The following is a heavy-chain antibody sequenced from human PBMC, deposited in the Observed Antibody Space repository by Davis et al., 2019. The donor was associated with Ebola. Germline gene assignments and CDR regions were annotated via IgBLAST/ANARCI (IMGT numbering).Heavy chain of an antibody. CDR3: ARMITGYYYDSSGYLDY. V-gene: IGHV2-70*01. Sequence: SGPTLVKPTQTLTLTCTFSGFSLSTSGMCVSWIRQPPGKALEWLALIDWDDDKYYSTSLKTRLTISKDTSKNQVVLTMTNMDPVDTATYYCARMITGYYYDSSGYLDYWGQGTLVTVSS. D-gene: IGHD3-22*01. CDR2: IDWDDDK. J-gene: IGHJ4*02. CDR1: GFSLSTSGMC.